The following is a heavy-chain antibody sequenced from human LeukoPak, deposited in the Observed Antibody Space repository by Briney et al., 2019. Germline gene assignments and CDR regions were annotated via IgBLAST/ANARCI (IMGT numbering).Heavy chain of an antibody. D-gene: IGHD6-6*01. Sequence: GASVKVSFKSSGYTFISYGISWVRQAPGQGLEWMGWISGYTGNTNYAQKFQGRVTMTTETSTSTAYMELTSLRSDDTAVYYCARDGSSGDFDYWGQGTLVTVSS. V-gene: IGHV1-18*01. CDR3: ARDGSSGDFDY. J-gene: IGHJ4*02. CDR2: ISGYTGNT. CDR1: GYTFISYG.